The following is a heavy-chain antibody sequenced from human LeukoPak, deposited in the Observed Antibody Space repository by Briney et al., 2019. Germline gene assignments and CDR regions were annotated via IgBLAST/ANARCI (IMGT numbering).Heavy chain of an antibody. Sequence: GESLKISCQASGSRFANYWLAWVLQMPGKGLEWIGNIYPGDSDTRYSPSFQGQVTISADKSTNTASLQWSRLKASDTAMYYCARGWELHPRSIGSWGQGTLFTVSS. CDR2: IYPGDSDT. D-gene: IGHD5-24*01. J-gene: IGHJ5*02. V-gene: IGHV5-51*01. CDR1: GSRFANYW. CDR3: ARGWELHPRSIGS.